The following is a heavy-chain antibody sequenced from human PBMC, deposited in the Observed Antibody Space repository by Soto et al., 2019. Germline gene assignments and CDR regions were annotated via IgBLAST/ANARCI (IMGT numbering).Heavy chain of an antibody. CDR3: ARDQRVVAATHTAPLDY. CDR1: GGSISSGGYY. CDR2: IYYSGST. V-gene: IGHV4-31*03. Sequence: QVQLQESGPGLVKPSQTLSLTCTVSGGSISSGGYYWSWIRQHPGKGLEWIGYIYYSGSTYYNPSLKSRVTISVDTSKNQFSLKLSSVTAADTAVYYCARDQRVVAATHTAPLDYWGQGTLVTVSS. J-gene: IGHJ4*02. D-gene: IGHD2-15*01.